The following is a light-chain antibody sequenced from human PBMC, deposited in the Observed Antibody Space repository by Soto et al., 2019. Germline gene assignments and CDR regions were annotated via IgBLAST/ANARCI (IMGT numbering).Light chain of an antibody. CDR1: DSNVGSTA. CDR3: QSYDSSLSGVV. V-gene: IGLV1-44*01. Sequence: QSVLTQPPSASGAPGQRVTISCSGSDSNVGSTAVNWYQQVPGTAPKLLIFINNQRPSGVSDRFSGSKSGTSASLAISGLQAEDEADYYCQSYDSSLSGVVFGGGTKLTVL. CDR2: INN. J-gene: IGLJ2*01.